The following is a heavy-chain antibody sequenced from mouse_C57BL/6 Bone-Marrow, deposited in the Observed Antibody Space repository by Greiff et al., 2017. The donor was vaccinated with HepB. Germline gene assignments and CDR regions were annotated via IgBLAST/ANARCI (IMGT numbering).Heavy chain of an antibody. Sequence: EVKLVESGPGLAKPSQTLSLTCSVTGYSITSDYWNWIRKFPGNKLEYMGYISYSGSTYYNPSLKSRISTTRDTSKNQYYLQLNSVTTEDTATYYCARIYYYGSSGVWYFDVWGTGTTVTVSS. CDR2: ISYSGST. CDR3: ARIYYYGSSGVWYFDV. J-gene: IGHJ1*03. V-gene: IGHV3-8*01. CDR1: GYSITSDY. D-gene: IGHD1-1*01.